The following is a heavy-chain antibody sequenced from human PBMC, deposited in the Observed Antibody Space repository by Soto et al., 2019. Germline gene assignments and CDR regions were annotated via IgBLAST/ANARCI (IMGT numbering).Heavy chain of an antibody. CDR2: TSYDGSNK. D-gene: IGHD3-3*01. J-gene: IGHJ3*02. Sequence: QVQLVESGGCVVQPGRSLRLSCAASGFTFSSYGMHWVRQAPGKGLEWVAVTSYDGSNKYYADSVKGRFTISRDNSKNTLYLQMNSLRAEDTAVYYCAKESPTLNYDEGGAFDIWGQGTMVTVSS. CDR1: GFTFSSYG. CDR3: AKESPTLNYDEGGAFDI. V-gene: IGHV3-30*18.